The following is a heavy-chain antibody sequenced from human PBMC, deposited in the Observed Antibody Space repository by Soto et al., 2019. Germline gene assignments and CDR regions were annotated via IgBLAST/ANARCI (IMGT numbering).Heavy chain of an antibody. Sequence: PGGSLRLSCAASGITFSSYAMSWVRQAPGKGLEWASSISGSGDTTYYADSVKGRVTIYRDNSKKTLYLQMTSLRAEDTAVYYCARRRHGYIDDAFDIWGQGTMVTVSS. CDR2: ISGSGDTT. V-gene: IGHV3-23*01. CDR3: ARRRHGYIDDAFDI. D-gene: IGHD5-12*01. CDR1: GITFSSYA. J-gene: IGHJ3*02.